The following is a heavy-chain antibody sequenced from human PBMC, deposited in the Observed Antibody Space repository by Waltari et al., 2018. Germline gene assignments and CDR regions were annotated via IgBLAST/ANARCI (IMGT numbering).Heavy chain of an antibody. CDR1: GFPIGSEYY. D-gene: IGHD2-21*02. V-gene: IGHV4-38-2*01. J-gene: IGHJ5*02. CDR2: NYHSRSA. CDR3: ARLSPYTSSGDFFDP. Sequence: QVQLQESGPRLVKPSETLSLTCSVSGFPIGSEYYWAWVRQSPGERLVWIRSNYHSRSADYNPSLKGGVTISVDRAKYQFSLKLTSATFADSGVYYCARLSPYTSSGDFFDPWGQGALVTVSS.